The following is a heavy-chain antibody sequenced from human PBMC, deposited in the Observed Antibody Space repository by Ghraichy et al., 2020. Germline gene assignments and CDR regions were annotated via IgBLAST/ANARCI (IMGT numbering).Heavy chain of an antibody. Sequence: SETLSLTCTVSGGSISSSSYYWGWIRQPPGKGLEWIGSIYYSGSTYYNPSLKSRVTISVDTSKNQFSLKLSSVTAADTAVYYCVRVKGVPWIDYWGQGTLVTVSS. CDR3: VRVKGVPWIDY. CDR2: IYYSGST. J-gene: IGHJ4*02. V-gene: IGHV4-39*07. D-gene: IGHD2-8*01. CDR1: GGSISSSSYY.